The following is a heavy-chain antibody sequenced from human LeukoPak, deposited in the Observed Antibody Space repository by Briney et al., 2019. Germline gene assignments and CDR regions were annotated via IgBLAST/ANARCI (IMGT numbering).Heavy chain of an antibody. V-gene: IGHV4-39*01. CDR1: GDSISSRSYY. CDR3: ARHAHSGYSGYENAFDI. Sequence: SETLSLTRIVSGDSISSRSYYWDWIRQPPGKGLEWIGSFYYSGSTYYNPSLKSRVTISVDTSNNQFSLKLSSVTATDTAVYYCARHAHSGYSGYENAFDIWGQGTMVTVSS. J-gene: IGHJ3*02. CDR2: FYYSGST. D-gene: IGHD5-12*01.